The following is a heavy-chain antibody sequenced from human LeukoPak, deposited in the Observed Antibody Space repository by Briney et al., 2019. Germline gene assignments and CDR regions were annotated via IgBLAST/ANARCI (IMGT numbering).Heavy chain of an antibody. Sequence: GGSLRLSCAASGFTFSSYAMSWVRQAPGKGLEWVSAISGSGGSTYYADSVKGRFTISRDNSKNTLYLQMNSLRAEDTAVYYCANPVTPAVAGTGGYCGQGTLVTVSS. CDR3: ANPVTPAVAGTGGY. CDR2: ISGSGGST. V-gene: IGHV3-23*01. D-gene: IGHD6-19*01. CDR1: GFTFSSYA. J-gene: IGHJ4*02.